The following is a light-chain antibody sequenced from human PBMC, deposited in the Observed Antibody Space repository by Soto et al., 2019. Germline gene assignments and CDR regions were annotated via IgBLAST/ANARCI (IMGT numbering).Light chain of an antibody. CDR3: QQYNSYPT. CDR2: DAS. V-gene: IGKV1-5*01. CDR1: QSISSW. J-gene: IGKJ1*01. Sequence: DIPMTQSPSTLSASVGDRVTITCRASQSISSWLAWYQQKPGKAPKLLIYDASSLESGVPSRFSGSGSGTEFTLTISSLQPADFATYYCQQYNSYPTFGQGTKVEIK.